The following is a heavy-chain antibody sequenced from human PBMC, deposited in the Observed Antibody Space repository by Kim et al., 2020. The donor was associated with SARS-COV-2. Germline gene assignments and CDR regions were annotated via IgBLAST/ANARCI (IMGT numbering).Heavy chain of an antibody. V-gene: IGHV3-21*01. J-gene: IGHJ4*02. CDR3: ASKNDFCSGYYTGY. D-gene: IGHD3-3*01. Sequence: YADSEKSRFTISRNNAKNSLYLQMNSVRAEDTAVYCCASKNDFCSGYYTGYWGQGTLVTVSS.